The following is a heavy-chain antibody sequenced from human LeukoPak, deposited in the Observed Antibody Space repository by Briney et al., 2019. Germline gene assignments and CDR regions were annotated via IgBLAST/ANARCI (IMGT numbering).Heavy chain of an antibody. Sequence: SETLSLTCAVYGGSFSSYYWGWIRQPPGKGLEWIGSIYYSGSTYYNPSLKSRVTISVDTSKNQFSLKLSSVTAADTAVYYCARHGGGSGSYYNVRLFDPWGQGTLVTVSS. CDR3: ARHGGGSGSYYNVRLFDP. D-gene: IGHD3-10*01. V-gene: IGHV4-39*01. CDR2: IYYSGST. J-gene: IGHJ5*02. CDR1: GGSFSSYY.